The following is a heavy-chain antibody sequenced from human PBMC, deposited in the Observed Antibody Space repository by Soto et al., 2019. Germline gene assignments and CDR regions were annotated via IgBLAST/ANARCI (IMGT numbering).Heavy chain of an antibody. CDR2: ISSSSSYI. J-gene: IGHJ4*02. CDR1: GFTFSSYS. CDR3: ASRDTYYDSSDY. Sequence: PGGSLRLSCAASGFTFSSYSMNWVRQAPGKGLEWVSSISSSSSYIYYADSVKGRFTISRDNAKNSLYLQMNSLRAEDTAVYYCASRDTYYDSSDYWGQGTLVTV. D-gene: IGHD3-22*01. V-gene: IGHV3-21*01.